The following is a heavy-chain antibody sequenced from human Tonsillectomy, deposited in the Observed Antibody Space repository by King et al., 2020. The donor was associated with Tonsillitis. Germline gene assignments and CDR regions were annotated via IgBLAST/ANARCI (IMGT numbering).Heavy chain of an antibody. CDR2: IYYSGST. J-gene: IGHJ4*02. CDR3: AREGGGIVVVVAATTGYFDY. Sequence: LQLQESGPGLVKPSETLSLTCTVSGGSISSSSYYWGWIRQPPGKGLEWIGSIYYSGSTYYNPSLKSRVTISVDTSKNQFSLKLSSVTAADTAVYYCAREGGGIVVVVAATTGYFDYWGQGTLVTVSS. CDR1: GGSISSSSYY. V-gene: IGHV4-39*02. D-gene: IGHD2-15*01.